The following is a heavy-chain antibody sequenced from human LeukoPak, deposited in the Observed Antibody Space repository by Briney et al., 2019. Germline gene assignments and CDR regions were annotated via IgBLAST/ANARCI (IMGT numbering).Heavy chain of an antibody. CDR2: IYHSGST. CDR3: ASNEVVPAAIMGTPYYYYYGMDV. CDR1: GGSISSSNW. Sequence: SETLSLTCVVSGGSISSSNWWNWVRQSPRKGLEWIGEIYHSGSTNYNPSLKSRVTISVDTSKNQFSLKLSSVTAADTAVYYCASNEVVPAAIMGTPYYYYYGMDVWGQGTTVTVSS. V-gene: IGHV4-4*02. D-gene: IGHD2-2*02. J-gene: IGHJ6*02.